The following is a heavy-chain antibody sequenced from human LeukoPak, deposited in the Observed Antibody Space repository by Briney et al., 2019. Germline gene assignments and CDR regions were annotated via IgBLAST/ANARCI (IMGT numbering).Heavy chain of an antibody. CDR2: INQDGSKE. Sequence: GGSLRLSCAASGFTFSNYWMAWVRQAPGKGLEWVAHINQDGSKEHYMDSVKARFTITRDNAKNSLSLQMNSLRAEDTAVYYCVRDGGVSGYDLLDYWGQGTLVTVSS. J-gene: IGHJ4*02. D-gene: IGHD5-12*01. V-gene: IGHV3-7*01. CDR3: VRDGGVSGYDLLDY. CDR1: GFTFSNYW.